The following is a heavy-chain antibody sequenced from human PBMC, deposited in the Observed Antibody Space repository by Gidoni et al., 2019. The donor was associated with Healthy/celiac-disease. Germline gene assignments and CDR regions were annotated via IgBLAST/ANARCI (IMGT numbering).Heavy chain of an antibody. Sequence: QLQLQESGSGLVQPSQTLSPTCAVSGGSISSGGYSWSWIRQPPGKGLEWIGYIYHSGSTYYNPSLKSRVTISVDRSKNQFSLKLSSVTAADTAVYYCARGKYGDYDYGGYYFDYWGQGTLVTVSS. D-gene: IGHD4-17*01. J-gene: IGHJ4*02. CDR1: GGSISSGGYS. CDR2: IYHSGST. V-gene: IGHV4-30-2*01. CDR3: ARGKYGDYDYGGYYFDY.